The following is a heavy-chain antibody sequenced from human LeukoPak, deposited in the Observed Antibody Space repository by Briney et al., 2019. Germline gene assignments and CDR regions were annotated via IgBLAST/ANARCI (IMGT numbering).Heavy chain of an antibody. J-gene: IGHJ3*02. CDR3: ARGGGNYDFWSGSRDAFDI. CDR1: GFTFSSYS. V-gene: IGHV3-21*01. Sequence: GGSLRLSCAASGFTFSSYSMNWVRQAPGKGLEWVSSISSSSSYIYYADSVKGRFTISGDNAKNSLYLQMNSLRAEDTAVYYCARGGGNYDFWSGSRDAFDIWGQGTMVTVSS. CDR2: ISSSSSYI. D-gene: IGHD3-3*01.